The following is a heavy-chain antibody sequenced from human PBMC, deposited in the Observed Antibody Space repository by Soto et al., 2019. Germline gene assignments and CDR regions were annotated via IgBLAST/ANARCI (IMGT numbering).Heavy chain of an antibody. CDR2: IYPGDSDT. CDR1: GYSFTSYW. D-gene: IGHD3-3*01. J-gene: IGHJ6*02. CDR3: ARGYYDFWSGYYEYYYYYYGMDV. Sequence: GSLKISCKGSGYSFTSYWIGWVRQMPGKGLEWMGIIYPGDSDTRYSPSFQGQVTTSADKSISTAYLQWSSLKASDTAMYYCARGYYDFWSGYYEYYYYYYGMDVWGQGTTVTVSS. V-gene: IGHV5-51*01.